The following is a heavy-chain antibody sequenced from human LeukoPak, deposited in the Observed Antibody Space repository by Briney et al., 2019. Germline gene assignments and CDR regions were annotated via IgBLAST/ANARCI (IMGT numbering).Heavy chain of an antibody. Sequence: ASVKVSCKASGYTFTGYYMHWVRQAPGQGLEGMGWINPNSGGTNYAQKFQGRVTMTRDTSISTAYMELSRLRSGDTAVYDCARDWLDCGGDCYSDYWGQGTLVTVSS. V-gene: IGHV1-2*02. CDR1: GYTFTGYY. CDR3: ARDWLDCGGDCYSDY. D-gene: IGHD2-21*02. J-gene: IGHJ4*02. CDR2: INPNSGGT.